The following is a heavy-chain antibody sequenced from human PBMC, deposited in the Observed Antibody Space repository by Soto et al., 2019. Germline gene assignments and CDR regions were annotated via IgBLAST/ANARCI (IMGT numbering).Heavy chain of an antibody. J-gene: IGHJ6*02. D-gene: IGHD6-13*01. CDR2: IYPGDSDT. V-gene: IGHV5-51*01. CDR1: GYSFTSYW. CDR3: ARLKSAAAGMDV. Sequence: GESLKISCQGSGYSFTSYWIAWVRQMPGKGLEWMGIIYPGDSDTRYSPSFQGQVTISADKSISTAYLQWSTLKAADTAIYYCARLKSAAAGMDVWGQGTTVTVSS.